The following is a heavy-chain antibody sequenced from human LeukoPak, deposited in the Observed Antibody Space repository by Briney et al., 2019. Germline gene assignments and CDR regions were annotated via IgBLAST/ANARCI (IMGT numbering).Heavy chain of an antibody. J-gene: IGHJ4*02. V-gene: IGHV5-51*01. Sequence: AGESLKISCKGSGYSFTSYWIGWVRQMPGKGLEWMGIIYPGDSDTRYSPSFQGQVTISADKSISTAYLQWSSLKASDTAMYYCARVKDIVVVVAATTSHYFDYWGQGTLVTVSS. CDR2: IYPGDSDT. CDR1: GYSFTSYW. D-gene: IGHD2-15*01. CDR3: ARVKDIVVVVAATTSHYFDY.